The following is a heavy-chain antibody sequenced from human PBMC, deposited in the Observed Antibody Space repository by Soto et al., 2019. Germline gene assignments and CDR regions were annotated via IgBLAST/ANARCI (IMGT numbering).Heavy chain of an antibody. CDR1: GYSFTDYH. D-gene: IGHD2-8*01. V-gene: IGHV1-2*04. CDR2: INPKSGGT. CDR3: ARGDSTDCSNGVCSFFYNHDMDV. Sequence: GASVKVSCKASGYSFTDYHIHWVRQAPGQGLEWLGRINPKSGGTSTAQKFQGWVTMTTDTSISAASMELTRLTSDDTAIYYCARGDSTDCSNGVCSFFYNHDMDVWGQGTTVTVSS. J-gene: IGHJ6*02.